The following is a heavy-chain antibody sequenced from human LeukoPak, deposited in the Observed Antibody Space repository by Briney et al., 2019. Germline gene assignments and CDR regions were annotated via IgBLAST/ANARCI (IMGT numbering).Heavy chain of an antibody. Sequence: GGSLRLSCAASGFRFSDYGMSWIRQAPGKGLEWVSGISGSGSSTYYADFVKGRFSISRDNSKNTLYLQMNSLRAEDTAVYYCAREGQYYYDSSGYYGYWGQGTLVTVSS. D-gene: IGHD3-22*01. CDR2: ISGSGSST. J-gene: IGHJ4*02. CDR1: GFRFSDYG. V-gene: IGHV3-23*01. CDR3: AREGQYYYDSSGYYGY.